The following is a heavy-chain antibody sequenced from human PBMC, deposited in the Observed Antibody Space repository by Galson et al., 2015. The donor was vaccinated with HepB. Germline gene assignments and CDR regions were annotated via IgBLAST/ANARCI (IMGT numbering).Heavy chain of an antibody. CDR1: GFTFNSYG. J-gene: IGHJ4*02. CDR2: ISYDGSNK. V-gene: IGHV3-30*18. CDR3: ANAPSGLSHPFDY. D-gene: IGHD3-22*01. Sequence: SLRLSCAASGFTFNSYGMHWVRQAPGKGLEWVAVISYDGSNKDYADSVKGRFTISRDNSKNTLYLQMNSLRAEDTAVYYCANAPSGLSHPFDYWGQGSLVTVSS.